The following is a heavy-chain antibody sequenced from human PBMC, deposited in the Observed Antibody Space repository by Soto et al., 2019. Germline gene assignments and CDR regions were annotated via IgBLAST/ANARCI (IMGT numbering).Heavy chain of an antibody. CDR2: INTSGGRT. J-gene: IGHJ5*02. CDR3: AKFYGGKSAHTYTIDP. D-gene: IGHD2-15*01. V-gene: IGHV3-23*01. CDR1: GFTFSTYA. Sequence: EVQLLESGGDLVQPGGSLRLSCAASGFTFSTYAMSWVRQAPGKGLEWVSTINTSGGRTYYADSVKGRFTISRDNSKNTLYLQMNSLRPEDTAVYYCAKFYGGKSAHTYTIDPWCQGTLVTVSS.